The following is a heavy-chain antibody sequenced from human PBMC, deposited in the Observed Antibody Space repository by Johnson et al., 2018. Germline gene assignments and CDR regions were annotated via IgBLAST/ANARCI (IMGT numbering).Heavy chain of an antibody. J-gene: IGHJ6*02. CDR3: ARGLRAYTHGSAGRDV. CDR1: GFTFSSYG. CDR2: IGYDGSNK. D-gene: IGHD5-18*01. Sequence: QVQLQESGGGVVQPGRSLRLSCAASGFTFSSYGMHWVRQAPGKGLEWVAVIGYDGSNKYYADSVQGRFTISRDNSKNTLFLQMNGLRAEDTAVYYCARGLRAYTHGSAGRDVWGQGTTVTVSS. V-gene: IGHV3-33*01.